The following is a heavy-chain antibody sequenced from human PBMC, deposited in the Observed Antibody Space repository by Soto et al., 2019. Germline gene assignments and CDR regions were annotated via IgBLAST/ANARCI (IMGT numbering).Heavy chain of an antibody. V-gene: IGHV3-30*18. J-gene: IGHJ6*02. CDR1: GFTFSSYG. Sequence: GGSLRLSCAASGFTFSSYGMHWVRQAPGKGLEWVAVISYDGSNKYYADSVKGRFTISRDNSKNTLYLQMNSLRAEDTAVYYCAKDLVIVGVTAIRYGMDVWGQGTTVTVSS. CDR3: AKDLVIVGVTAIRYGMDV. D-gene: IGHD2-21*02. CDR2: ISYDGSNK.